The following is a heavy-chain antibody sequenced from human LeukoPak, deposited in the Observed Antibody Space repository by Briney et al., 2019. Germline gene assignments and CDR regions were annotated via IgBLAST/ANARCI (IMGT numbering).Heavy chain of an antibody. V-gene: IGHV4-38-2*02. CDR3: ARSYSGSFLY. CDR1: GYSISNGYY. CDR2: VYHGGNT. Sequence: SESLSLTCTVSGYSISNGYYWVWIRQPPGKGLEFIGSVYHGGNTYYKASLKRRVTISLDTYKNQFSLRLSSVTAADTAVYYCARSYSGSFLYWGKGSLVTVCS. D-gene: IGHD1-26*01. J-gene: IGHJ4*02.